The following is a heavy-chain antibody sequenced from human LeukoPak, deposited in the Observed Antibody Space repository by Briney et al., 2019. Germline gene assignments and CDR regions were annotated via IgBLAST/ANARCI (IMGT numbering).Heavy chain of an antibody. V-gene: IGHV3-23*01. D-gene: IGHD3-9*01. J-gene: IGHJ4*02. CDR1: GFTLSSFG. CDR3: AKDRFYDILTGYPDY. CDR2: ISGSSGRT. Sequence: GGSLRLSCAASGFTLSSFGMSWVRQAPGKGLEWVSAISGSSGRTYYADAVKGRFTVSRDISKNTVSLQMNRLRADDTAMYHCAKDRFYDILTGYPDYWGQATLVAVSS.